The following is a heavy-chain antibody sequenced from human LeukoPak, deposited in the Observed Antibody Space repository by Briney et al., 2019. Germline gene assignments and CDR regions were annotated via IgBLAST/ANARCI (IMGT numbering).Heavy chain of an antibody. Sequence: GGSLRLSCEASGFTLNSYAMHWVRQAPGKGLEWVAVISYDGSEKYLSDSVEGRFTISRDNSKNTLHLQMSSLRGADTAVYFCARDLASSGWWTNAFDLWGQGTMVIVSS. J-gene: IGHJ3*01. V-gene: IGHV3-30-3*01. CDR2: ISYDGSEK. CDR3: ARDLASSGWWTNAFDL. D-gene: IGHD6-19*01. CDR1: GFTLNSYA.